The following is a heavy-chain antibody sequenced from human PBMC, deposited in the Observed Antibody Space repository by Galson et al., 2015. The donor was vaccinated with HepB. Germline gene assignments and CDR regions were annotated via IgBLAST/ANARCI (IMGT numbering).Heavy chain of an antibody. CDR1: GFTFSSYA. D-gene: IGHD5-24*01. J-gene: IGHJ6*02. CDR3: AREFVGYNSDFYYYYGMDV. CDR2: ISSSGTII. V-gene: IGHV3-11*01. Sequence: SLRLSCAASGFTFSSYAMSWIRQAPGKGLEWVSYISSSGTIISNADSVKGRFIISRDNAKNSLYLQMNRLRAEDTAVYYCAREFVGYNSDFYYYYGMDVWGQGTTVTVSS.